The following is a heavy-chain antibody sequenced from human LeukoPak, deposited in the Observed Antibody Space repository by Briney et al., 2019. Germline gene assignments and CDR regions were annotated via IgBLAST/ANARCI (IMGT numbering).Heavy chain of an antibody. CDR3: ARVTMVRGIMNDAFDI. Sequence: GGSLRLSCAASGFTFSSYSMNWVRQAPGKGLEWVSSISTGSGHIYYADSVKGRFTIPRDNAKNSLYLQMNSLGVEDTAVYYCARVTMVRGIMNDAFDIWGQGTMVTVSS. CDR2: ISTGSGHI. J-gene: IGHJ3*02. V-gene: IGHV3-21*01. D-gene: IGHD3-10*01. CDR1: GFTFSSYS.